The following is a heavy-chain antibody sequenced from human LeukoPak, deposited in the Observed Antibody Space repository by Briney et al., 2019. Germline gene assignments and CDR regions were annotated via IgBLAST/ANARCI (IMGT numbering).Heavy chain of an antibody. CDR1: GFTFSSYT. Sequence: GGSLRLSCAASGFTFSSYTMHWVRQAPGKGLEWVAVISYDGSNKYYADSVKGRFTISRDNAKNSLYLQMNSLRAEDTAVYYCATGHYDILTGYFDYWGQGTLVTVSS. D-gene: IGHD3-9*01. J-gene: IGHJ4*02. CDR3: ATGHYDILTGYFDY. CDR2: ISYDGSNK. V-gene: IGHV3-30*04.